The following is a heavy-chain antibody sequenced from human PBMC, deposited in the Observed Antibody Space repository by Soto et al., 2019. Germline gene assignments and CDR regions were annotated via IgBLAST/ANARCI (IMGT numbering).Heavy chain of an antibody. Sequence: SVKVSCKASGFTFFTSAVQWVRQARGQRLEWIGWIVVGSGNTNYAQKFQERVTITRDMSTNTAYMELSSLRSEDTAVYYCAAGPYCGGDCYFDYWGQGXMVTVYS. CDR2: IVVGSGNT. CDR1: GFTFFTSA. D-gene: IGHD2-21*02. CDR3: AAGPYCGGDCYFDY. V-gene: IGHV1-58*01. J-gene: IGHJ4*02.